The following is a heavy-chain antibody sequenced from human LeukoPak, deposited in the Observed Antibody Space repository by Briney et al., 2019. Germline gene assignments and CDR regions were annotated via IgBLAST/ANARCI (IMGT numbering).Heavy chain of an antibody. Sequence: PSETLSLTCTVSGDSITSDYWSWIRQPPGKGLDRIGFINYRGTTSYNPSLTSRVAISREMSKNQFALSLNSVSAAETAVYYCARYRDGDRDISLDIWGQGTLVTVSS. CDR1: GDSITSDY. V-gene: IGHV4-59*08. CDR2: INYRGTT. J-gene: IGHJ4*02. D-gene: IGHD4-17*01. CDR3: ARYRDGDRDISLDI.